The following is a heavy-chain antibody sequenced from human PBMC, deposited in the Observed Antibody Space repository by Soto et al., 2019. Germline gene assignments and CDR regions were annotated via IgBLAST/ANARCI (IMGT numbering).Heavy chain of an antibody. CDR1: GFTYTDFA. D-gene: IGHD3-22*01. Sequence: VQLVESGGGEVQPGCSLRLSCAASGFTYTDFALHWVRQAPGKGLEWVAIISYDGSDKYYADSVKGRIAISRDNPKNTLYLKMNSLRPEDTAVYFCARRACDSYYAIDVWGQGTKVTVFS. CDR2: ISYDGSDK. V-gene: IGHV3-30*09. CDR3: ARRACDSYYAIDV. J-gene: IGHJ6*02.